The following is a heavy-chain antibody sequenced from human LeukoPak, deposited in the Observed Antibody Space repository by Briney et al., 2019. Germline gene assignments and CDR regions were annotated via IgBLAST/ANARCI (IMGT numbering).Heavy chain of an antibody. V-gene: IGHV3-23*01. J-gene: IGHJ4*02. D-gene: IGHD1-26*01. CDR3: ARGDSGSYN. CDR1: GFTFSSYA. Sequence: GGSLRLSCAASGFTFSSYAMSWVRQAPGKGLEWVSNISGSGRGGSTYYADSVKGRFTISRDNAKNSLYLQMNSLRAEDTAVYYCARGDSGSYNWGQGTLVTVSS. CDR2: ISGSGRGGST.